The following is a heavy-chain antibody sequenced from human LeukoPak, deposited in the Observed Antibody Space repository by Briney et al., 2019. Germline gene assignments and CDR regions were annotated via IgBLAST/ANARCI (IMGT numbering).Heavy chain of an antibody. D-gene: IGHD1-26*01. CDR1: GFTVSSNY. CDR3: TTIYMGATFDF. J-gene: IGHJ4*02. Sequence: PGGSLRLSCAASGFTVSSNYMSWVRQAPGKGLEWVGRIKSKTDGGTTDYAAPVKGRFTISRDDSDSTLYLQMHSLKAEDTAIYYCTTIYMGATFDFWGQGALVAVSS. CDR2: IKSKTDGGTT. V-gene: IGHV3-15*01.